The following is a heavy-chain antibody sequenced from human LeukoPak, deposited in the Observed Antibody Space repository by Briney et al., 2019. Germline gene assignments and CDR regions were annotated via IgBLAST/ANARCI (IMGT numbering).Heavy chain of an antibody. D-gene: IGHD3-3*01. Sequence: ASVKVSCKASGYTFTSYGISWVRQAPGQGLEWMGWISAYNGNTNYAQKLQGRVTMTTDTSTSTAYMELRSLRSDDTAVYYRARAYAALKYYDFWSGYLETLDYWGQGTLVTVSS. CDR1: GYTFTSYG. V-gene: IGHV1-18*01. CDR2: ISAYNGNT. J-gene: IGHJ4*02. CDR3: ARAYAALKYYDFWSGYLETLDY.